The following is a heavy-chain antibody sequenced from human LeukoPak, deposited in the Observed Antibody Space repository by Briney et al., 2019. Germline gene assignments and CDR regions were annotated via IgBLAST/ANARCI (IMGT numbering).Heavy chain of an antibody. CDR2: INHSGST. CDR3: ARGGYCNSTSCYAGYFWFDP. CDR1: GGSFSGYY. J-gene: IGHJ5*02. V-gene: IGHV4-34*01. D-gene: IGHD2-2*01. Sequence: SETLSLTCAVYGGSFSGYYWSWIRQPPGKGLEWIGEINHSGSTNYNPSLKSRVTISVDTSKNQFSLKLSSVTAADAAVYYCARGGYCNSTSCYAGYFWFDPWGQGTLVTVSS.